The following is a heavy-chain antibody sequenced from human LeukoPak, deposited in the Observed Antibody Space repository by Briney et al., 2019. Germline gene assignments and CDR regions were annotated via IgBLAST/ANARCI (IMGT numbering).Heavy chain of an antibody. CDR2: IRYDGSNK. Sequence: PGGSLRLSCAASGFAFSRYGMHWVRQAPGKGLEWVAFIRYDGSNKNHADPVKGRFTISRDNSKNMLYLQMNSLRPEDTSVYYCAKGYGITGTGGAWLDPWGQGTLVTVSS. V-gene: IGHV3-30*02. CDR3: AKGYGITGTGGAWLDP. J-gene: IGHJ5*02. D-gene: IGHD1-20*01. CDR1: GFAFSRYG.